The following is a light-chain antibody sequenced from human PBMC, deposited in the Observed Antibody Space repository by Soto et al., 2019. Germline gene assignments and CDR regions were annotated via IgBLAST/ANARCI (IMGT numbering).Light chain of an antibody. V-gene: IGLV2-14*01. J-gene: IGLJ1*01. CDR2: EVN. CDR3: SSYTNSRNYV. CDR1: SSDIGAYNY. Sequence: QSVLTQPASVSGSPGQSITLSCTGTSSDIGAYNYVSWYQHHPGKAPKLIIYEVNNRPSGVSNRFSGSKSGNTASLTISGLQAEDEADYYCSSYTNSRNYVFGTGTKLTVL.